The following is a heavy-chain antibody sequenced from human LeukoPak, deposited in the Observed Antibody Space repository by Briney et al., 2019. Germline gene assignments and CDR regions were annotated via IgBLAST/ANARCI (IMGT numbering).Heavy chain of an antibody. CDR3: AVRIGYCSGGSCCDY. J-gene: IGHJ4*01. CDR1: GGTFNRYS. V-gene: IGHV1-69*13. Sequence: EASVKVSCTASGGTFNRYSFDWVRQAPGQGLEWMGGIIPIFGTTNYAQKFQGRVAITADESTSTAYMELSSLRSEDTAVYYCAVRIGYCSGGSCCDYWGQGTLVTVSS. D-gene: IGHD2-15*01. CDR2: IIPIFGTT.